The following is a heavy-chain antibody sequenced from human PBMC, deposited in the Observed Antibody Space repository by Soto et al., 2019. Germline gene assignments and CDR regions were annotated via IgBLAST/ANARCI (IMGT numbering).Heavy chain of an antibody. V-gene: IGHV1-69*06. CDR1: GGAFNTFA. D-gene: IGHD1-1*01. CDR3: ARDSGHVSATTYNHYYYGLDV. Sequence: QVQLVQSGPEVKKPGSSVRVSCKASGGAFNTFALSWVRQAPGQGLEWMGGIIPVFGSADYAQKFQGKITITADKSTSTVDMELSSLRSDDTAVYYCARDSGHVSATTYNHYYYGLDVWGHGTTVTVSS. J-gene: IGHJ6*02. CDR2: IIPVFGSA.